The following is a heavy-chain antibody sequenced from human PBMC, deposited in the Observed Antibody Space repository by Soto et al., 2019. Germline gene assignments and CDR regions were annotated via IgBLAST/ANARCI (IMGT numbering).Heavy chain of an antibody. V-gene: IGHV1-46*01. J-gene: IGHJ6*02. Sequence: QVQLVQSGAEVKKPGASVKVSCKASGYTFTSYYIHWVRQAPGQGLEWMGIINSNTGSTSSTQRFRGRLTIDRDTSTSTVYMELSSLGSEDTAVYYCARDTNVALTCHCYGMDVWGQGTTVTVSS. CDR2: INSNTGST. D-gene: IGHD1-1*01. CDR1: GYTFTSYY. CDR3: ARDTNVALTCHCYGMDV.